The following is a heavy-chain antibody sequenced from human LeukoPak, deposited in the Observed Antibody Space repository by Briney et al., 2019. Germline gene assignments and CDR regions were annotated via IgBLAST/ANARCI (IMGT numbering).Heavy chain of an antibody. J-gene: IGHJ4*02. Sequence: KPGGSLRLSCAASGFTFSSYSMNWVRQAPGKGLEWVSSTSSSSSYIYYADSVKGRFTISRDNAKNSLYLQMNSLRAEDTAVYYCARGRNYYGSGSYYNPNFDYWGQGTLVTVSS. CDR3: ARGRNYYGSGSYYNPNFDY. CDR2: TSSSSSYI. V-gene: IGHV3-21*01. CDR1: GFTFSSYS. D-gene: IGHD3-10*01.